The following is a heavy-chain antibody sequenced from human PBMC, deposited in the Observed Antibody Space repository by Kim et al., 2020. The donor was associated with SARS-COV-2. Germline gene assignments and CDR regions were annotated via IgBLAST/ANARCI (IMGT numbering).Heavy chain of an antibody. Sequence: TETLSLTCTVSGGSISSYYWSWIRQPPGKGLEWIGYIYYSGSTNYNPSLKSRVTISVDTSKNQFSLKLSSVTAADTAVYYCARLGYSYGNASPPRITGTTGNYYYYGMDVWGQGTTVTVSS. V-gene: IGHV4-59*08. CDR1: GGSISSYY. CDR2: IYYSGST. D-gene: IGHD1-20*01. J-gene: IGHJ6*02. CDR3: ARLGYSYGNASPPRITGTTGNYYYYGMDV.